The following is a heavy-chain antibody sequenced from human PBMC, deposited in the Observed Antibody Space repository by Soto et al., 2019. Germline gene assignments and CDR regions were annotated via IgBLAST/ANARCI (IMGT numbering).Heavy chain of an antibody. D-gene: IGHD1-26*01. CDR2: INPFNGNS. V-gene: IGHV1-18*01. J-gene: IGHJ4*02. Sequence: QVQLVQSGREVKKPGASVKVSCKASGYTFTSYSVTWVRQAPGQGLEWLGWINPFNGNSNYAQTVQGRLTFTTDTSSTTAFMVLRTLRSDGTAVYSCASGVMWEHKEHVVDYWGQGTLVTVSS. CDR3: ASGVMWEHKEHVVDY. CDR1: GYTFTSYS.